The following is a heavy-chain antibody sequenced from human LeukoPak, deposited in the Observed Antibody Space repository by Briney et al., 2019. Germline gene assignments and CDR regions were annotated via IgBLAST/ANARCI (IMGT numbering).Heavy chain of an antibody. V-gene: IGHV4-39*01. Sequence: SETLSLTCTVSGGSISSSSAYWGWIRQPPGKGLEWIGSIYYSKNTYYNPSPKSRVTISADTSKNQFSLTLGSVSATDTAVYYCVSPRRFSYGYFDYWGQGTLVTVSS. CDR2: IYYSKNT. CDR3: VSPRRFSYGYFDY. J-gene: IGHJ4*02. CDR1: GGSISSSSAY. D-gene: IGHD5-18*01.